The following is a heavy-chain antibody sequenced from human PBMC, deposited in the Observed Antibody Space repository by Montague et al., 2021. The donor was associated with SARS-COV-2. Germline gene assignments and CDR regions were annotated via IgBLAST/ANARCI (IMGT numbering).Heavy chain of an antibody. CDR2: IYIRETA. CDR3: ARGRRIAAGGTSYYGLDV. CDR1: GGSISSYY. J-gene: IGHJ6*02. Sequence: SETLSLTCTVPGGSISSYYWSWIRQPAGKGLEWIGRIYIRETATYNPSLASRVIMSAETSKNQISLKLSSVTAADTAVYYCARGRRIAAGGTSYYGLDVWGQGTTVTVSS. V-gene: IGHV4-4*07. D-gene: IGHD6-13*01.